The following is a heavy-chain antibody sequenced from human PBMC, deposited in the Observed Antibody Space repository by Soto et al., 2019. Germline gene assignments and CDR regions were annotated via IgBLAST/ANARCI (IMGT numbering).Heavy chain of an antibody. CDR2: IVPMKGSP. V-gene: IGHV1-69*01. J-gene: IGHJ4*02. D-gene: IGHD2-8*01. CDR1: GGMFYSSA. CDR3: SLATNWTYKLTRY. Sequence: QVQLVQSGAEVKKPGSSVRVSCTASGGMFYSSAINWVRQAPGQGLEWMGGIVPMKGSPKYAQEFLGRVTISADASATTAYMDLSGLKSEDTAVYYCSLATNWTYKLTRYWGRGTHVTVSS.